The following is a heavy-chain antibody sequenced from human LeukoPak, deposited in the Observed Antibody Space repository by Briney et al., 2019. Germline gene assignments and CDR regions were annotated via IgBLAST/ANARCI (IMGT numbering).Heavy chain of an antibody. CDR3: TSLLENFDY. CDR2: IYYSGST. CDR1: GGSISSSSYY. D-gene: IGHD1-1*01. Sequence: PSETLSLTCTVSGGSISSSSYYWGWSRQPPGKGLEWIGSIYYSGSTYYNPSLKSRVTISVDTSKNQFSLKLSSVTAADTAVYYCTSLLENFDYWGQGTLVTVSS. V-gene: IGHV4-39*01. J-gene: IGHJ4*02.